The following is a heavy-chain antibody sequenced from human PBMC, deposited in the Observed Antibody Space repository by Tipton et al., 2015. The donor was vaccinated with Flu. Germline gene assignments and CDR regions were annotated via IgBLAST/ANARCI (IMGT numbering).Heavy chain of an antibody. J-gene: IGHJ4*02. CDR3: AKDRIAARTLDY. CDR1: GFTFSSYA. V-gene: IGHV3-23*01. CDR2: ISGSGGST. Sequence: TASGFTFSSYAMSWVRQAPGKGLEWVSAISGSGGSTYYADSVKGRFTISRDNSKNTLYLQMNSLRAEDTAVYYCAKDRIAARTLDYWGQGTLVTVSS. D-gene: IGHD6-6*01.